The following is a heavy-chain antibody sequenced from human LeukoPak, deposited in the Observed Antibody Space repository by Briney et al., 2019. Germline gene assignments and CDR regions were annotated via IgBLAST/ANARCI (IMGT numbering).Heavy chain of an antibody. CDR3: ARGILATKGWNYYYYSMDV. V-gene: IGHV4-59*12. CDR1: GGSISSYY. D-gene: IGHD1-26*01. Sequence: SETLSLTCTVSGGSISSYYWSWIRQPPGKGLEWIGYIYYSGSTNYNPSLKSRVTISVDTSKNQFSLKLSSVTAADTAVYYCARGILATKGWNYYYYSMDVWGKGTTVTVSS. CDR2: IYYSGST. J-gene: IGHJ6*03.